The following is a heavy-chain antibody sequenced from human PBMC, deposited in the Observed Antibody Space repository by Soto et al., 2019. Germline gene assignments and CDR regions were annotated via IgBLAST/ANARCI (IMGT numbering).Heavy chain of an antibody. D-gene: IGHD3-9*01. CDR2: ISAYNGNT. V-gene: IGHV1-18*01. J-gene: IGHJ3*02. CDR1: GYSFTSYG. CDR3: ARGGTYFDWLLSPHAFDI. Sequence: ASVKVSCKASGYSFTSYGISWVRQAPGQGLEWMGWISAYNGNTNYAQKLQGRVTMTTDTSTSTAYMELRSLRSDDTAVYYCARGGTYFDWLLSPHAFDIWGQGTMVTVSS.